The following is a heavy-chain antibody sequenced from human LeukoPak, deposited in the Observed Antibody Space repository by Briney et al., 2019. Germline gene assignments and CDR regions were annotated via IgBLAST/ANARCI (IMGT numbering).Heavy chain of an antibody. CDR1: GYTFTSYG. CDR3: ARGPIEVDGRSYYYYYYMDV. Sequence: ASVKVSCKASGYTFTSYGISWVRQAPGQGLEWMGWISAYNGNTNYAQKLQGRVTMTTDTSTSTAYMELRSLRSDDTAVYYCARGPIEVDGRSYYYYYYMDVWGKGTTVTVSS. D-gene: IGHD5-24*01. J-gene: IGHJ6*03. V-gene: IGHV1-18*01. CDR2: ISAYNGNT.